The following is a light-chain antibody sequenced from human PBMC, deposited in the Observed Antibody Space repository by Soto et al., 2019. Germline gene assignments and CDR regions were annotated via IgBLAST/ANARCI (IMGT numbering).Light chain of an antibody. CDR2: DAS. CDR1: QTVSTTY. J-gene: IGKJ4*01. V-gene: IGKV3-11*01. Sequence: IVLTQSPGTLSLSPGERATLSCRASQTVSTTYLAWYQQRRGQVVRLLIYDASHRATGIPVRFSGSGSGTDFTLTINNLEPEDFAVYYCQQRNDGLTFGGGTKVDI. CDR3: QQRNDGLT.